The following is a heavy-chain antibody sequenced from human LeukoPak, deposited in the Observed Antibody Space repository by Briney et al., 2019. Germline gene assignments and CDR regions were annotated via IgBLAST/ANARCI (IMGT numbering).Heavy chain of an antibody. Sequence: SETLSLTCTVSGASFSSSTYYWGWIRQLPGKGLEWIGSIYYSGSTYYNPSLKSRVTMSVDTSKNQFSLKLGSVTAADTAVYYCARHAGGIAAAGTRPFDYWGQGTLVTVSS. CDR2: IYYSGST. D-gene: IGHD6-13*01. J-gene: IGHJ4*02. CDR3: ARHAGGIAAAGTRPFDY. V-gene: IGHV4-39*01. CDR1: GASFSSSTYY.